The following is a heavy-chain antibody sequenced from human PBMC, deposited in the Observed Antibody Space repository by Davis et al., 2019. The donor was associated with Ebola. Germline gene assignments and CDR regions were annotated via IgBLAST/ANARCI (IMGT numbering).Heavy chain of an antibody. CDR1: GGTFSSYA. J-gene: IGHJ4*02. D-gene: IGHD1-1*01. V-gene: IGHV1-69*13. Sequence: AASVKVSCKASGGTFSSYAISWVRQAPGQGLEWMGRIIPIFGTANYAQKFQGRVTITADESTSTAYMEVGSLRSDDTAVYYCARAQFPTTSDHWGQGTLVTVSS. CDR2: IIPIFGTA. CDR3: ARAQFPTTSDH.